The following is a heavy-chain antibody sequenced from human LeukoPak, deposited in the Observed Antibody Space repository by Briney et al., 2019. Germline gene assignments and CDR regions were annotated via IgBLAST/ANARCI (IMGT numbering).Heavy chain of an antibody. CDR2: ISAYNGNT. CDR3: ARHGVTNGYSYGRGGIDY. J-gene: IGHJ4*02. D-gene: IGHD5-18*01. Sequence: GASVKVSCKASGYTFTSYGISWVRQAPGQGLEWMGWISAYNGNTDYAQKLQGRVTMTTDTSTSTAYMELSSLRSEDTAVYYCARHGVTNGYSYGRGGIDYWGQGTLVTVSS. CDR1: GYTFTSYG. V-gene: IGHV1-18*01.